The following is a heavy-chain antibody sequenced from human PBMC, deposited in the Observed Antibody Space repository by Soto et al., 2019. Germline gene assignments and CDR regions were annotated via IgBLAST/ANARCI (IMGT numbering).Heavy chain of an antibody. D-gene: IGHD3-22*01. Sequence: LRLSCAASGFTFSSYAMSWVRQAPGKGLEWVSAISGSGGSTYYADSVKGRFTISRDNSKNTLYLQMSSLRAEDTAVYYCVKDQPITMIPSFDPWGQGTLVTVSS. CDR2: ISGSGGST. V-gene: IGHV3-23*01. J-gene: IGHJ5*02. CDR3: VKDQPITMIPSFDP. CDR1: GFTFSSYA.